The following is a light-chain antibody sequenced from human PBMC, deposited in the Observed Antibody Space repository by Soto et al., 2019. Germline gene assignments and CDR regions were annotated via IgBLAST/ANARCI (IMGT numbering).Light chain of an antibody. Sequence: SVLTQPPSMSGAPGRRVTISCTGRRSNIGAGYDVHWYQQLPGTAPQLVMYANSNRPSGVPDRFSGSKSGTSASLAITGLQAEDEADYYCQSYDSGLREMVFGGGTKLTVL. J-gene: IGLJ2*01. CDR1: RSNIGAGYD. V-gene: IGLV1-40*01. CDR2: ANS. CDR3: QSYDSGLREMV.